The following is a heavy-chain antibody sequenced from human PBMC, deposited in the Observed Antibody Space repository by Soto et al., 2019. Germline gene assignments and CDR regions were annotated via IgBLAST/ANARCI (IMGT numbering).Heavy chain of an antibody. Sequence: ASEKVSCKASGYTFTSYYMHLVRQAPGQGLEWMGIINPSGGNTNYAQKLKGRVNMTTDTSTSTAYMELRSLRSDDTAVYYCAAVAGEYYFDYWGQGTLVTVSS. CDR2: INPSGGNT. CDR1: GYTFTSYY. J-gene: IGHJ4*02. D-gene: IGHD6-19*01. CDR3: AAVAGEYYFDY. V-gene: IGHV1-46*01.